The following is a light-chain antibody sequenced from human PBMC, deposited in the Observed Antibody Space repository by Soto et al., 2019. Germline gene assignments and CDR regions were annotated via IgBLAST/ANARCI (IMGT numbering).Light chain of an antibody. CDR3: QKYNSAPRT. Sequence: DIQMTQSPSSLSASVGDRVTITCRASQSISSYLNWYQHKPGKVPNLLIYAASTLQSGVPSRFSGGGSGTDLTLTISSLQPEDVATYYCQKYNSAPRTFGQGTKVDIK. V-gene: IGKV1-27*01. CDR1: QSISSY. CDR2: AAS. J-gene: IGKJ1*01.